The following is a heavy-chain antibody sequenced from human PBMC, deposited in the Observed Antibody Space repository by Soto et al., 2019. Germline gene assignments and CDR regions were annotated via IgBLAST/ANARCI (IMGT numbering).Heavy chain of an antibody. D-gene: IGHD1-26*01. J-gene: IGHJ4*02. CDR2: IIPIFGTA. CDR3: ARGKIVGYRGYLDY. V-gene: IGHV1-69*01. Sequence: QVQLVQSGAEVKKPGSSVKVSCKASGGTFSSYAISWVRQAPGQGLEWMGGIIPIFGTANYAQKFQGRVTITADESTSTAYLELSSLISEDTAVNYWARGKIVGYRGYLDYWGQGTLVTVSS. CDR1: GGTFSSYA.